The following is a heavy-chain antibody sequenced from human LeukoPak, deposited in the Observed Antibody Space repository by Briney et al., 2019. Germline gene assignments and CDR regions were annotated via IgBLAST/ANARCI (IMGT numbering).Heavy chain of an antibody. Sequence: PSETLSLTCSVSGGSISSYYWSWLRQPPGKGLEWIGFIYYSGSTNYNPSLKSRATISVDTSKNQFSLKLSSVTAADTAVYYCARAYSSSWSTTFDYWGQGTLVTVSS. CDR1: GGSISSYY. CDR3: ARAYSSSWSTTFDY. J-gene: IGHJ4*02. D-gene: IGHD6-13*01. CDR2: IYYSGST. V-gene: IGHV4-59*01.